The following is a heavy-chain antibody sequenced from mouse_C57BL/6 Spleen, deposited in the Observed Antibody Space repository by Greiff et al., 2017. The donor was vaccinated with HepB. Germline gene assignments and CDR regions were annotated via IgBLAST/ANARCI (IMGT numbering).Heavy chain of an antibody. V-gene: IGHV1-82*01. Sequence: VQLQQSGPELVKPGASVKISCKASGYAFSSSWMNWVKQRPGKGLEWIGRIYPGDGDTNYNGKFKGKATLTADKSSSTAYMQLSSLTSEDSAVYFCAREGYDYGYYAMDYWGQGTSVTVSS. D-gene: IGHD2-4*01. CDR3: AREGYDYGYYAMDY. CDR1: GYAFSSSW. CDR2: IYPGDGDT. J-gene: IGHJ4*01.